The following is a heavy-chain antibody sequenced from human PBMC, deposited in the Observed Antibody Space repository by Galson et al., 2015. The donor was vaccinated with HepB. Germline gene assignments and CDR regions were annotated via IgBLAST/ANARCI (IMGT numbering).Heavy chain of an antibody. CDR1: GGSVSSGSYY. CDR2: IYYSGST. V-gene: IGHV4-61*01. D-gene: IGHD3-22*01. CDR3: ASSLYYYDSSGYYRYYYGMDV. J-gene: IGHJ6*02. Sequence: SETLSLTCTVSGGSVSSGSYYWSWIRQPPGKGLEWIGYIYYSGSTNYNPSLKSRVTISVDTSKNQFSLKLSSVTAADTAVYYCASSLYYYDSSGYYRYYYGMDVWGQGTTVTVSS.